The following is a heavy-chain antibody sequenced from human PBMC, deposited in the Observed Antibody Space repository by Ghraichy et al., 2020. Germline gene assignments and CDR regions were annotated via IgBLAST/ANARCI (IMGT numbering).Heavy chain of an antibody. Sequence: ASVKVSCKASGYTFTSYGISWVRQAPGQGLEWMGRISAYNGNTNYAQKLQGRVTMTTDTSTSTAYMELRSLRSDDTAVYYCARNPVVPAAIAPYYYYGMDVWGQGTTVTVSS. CDR2: ISAYNGNT. CDR1: GYTFTSYG. D-gene: IGHD2-2*02. V-gene: IGHV1-18*01. CDR3: ARNPVVPAAIAPYYYYGMDV. J-gene: IGHJ6*02.